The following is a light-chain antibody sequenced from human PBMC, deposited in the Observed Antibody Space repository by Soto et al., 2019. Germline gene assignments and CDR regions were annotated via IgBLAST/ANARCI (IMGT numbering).Light chain of an antibody. V-gene: IGKV3-15*01. CDR2: GAT. Sequence: EIVMTQSPATLSASPGERATLSCRASQSVRSHLAWYQQKPGQSPRLLIYGATSRATGIPVRFSGSGSGTEFTLTISSLQSEDFAVYYCQQYNNWPTFGQGTRLEIK. CDR3: QQYNNWPT. CDR1: QSVRSH. J-gene: IGKJ5*01.